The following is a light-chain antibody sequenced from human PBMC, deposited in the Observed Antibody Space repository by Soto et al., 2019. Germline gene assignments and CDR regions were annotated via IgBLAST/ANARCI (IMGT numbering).Light chain of an antibody. CDR3: ETWDSHTHV. J-gene: IGLJ1*01. Sequence: QLVLTQSSSASASLGSSVKLTCTLSSGHSSYIIAWHQQQPGKAPRYLMKLEGSGSYNKGSGVPDRFSGSSSGADRYLTISNLQSEDEADYYCETWDSHTHVFGTGTKLTVL. CDR1: SGHSSYI. CDR2: LEGSGSY. V-gene: IGLV4-60*03.